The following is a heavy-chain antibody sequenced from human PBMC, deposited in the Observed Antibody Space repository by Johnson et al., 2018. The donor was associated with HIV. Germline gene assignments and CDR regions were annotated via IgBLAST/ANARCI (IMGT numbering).Heavy chain of an antibody. J-gene: IGHJ3*02. CDR3: ARASTLVAFDI. D-gene: IGHD6-13*01. Sequence: QVQLVESGGGVVQPGRSLRLSCAASGFTFSHYGMHWVRQAPGKGLQWVAGMWYDGSKKDYADSVKGRFTISRDNSKNTLWLQMNSLRAGDTAVYYWARASTLVAFDIWGQGTMVTVSS. CDR1: GFTFSHYG. CDR2: MWYDGSKK. V-gene: IGHV3-33*01.